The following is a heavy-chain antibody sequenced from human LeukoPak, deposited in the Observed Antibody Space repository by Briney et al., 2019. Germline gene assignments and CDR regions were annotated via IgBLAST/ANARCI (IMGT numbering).Heavy chain of an antibody. CDR3: ARDRTTYSSGWYFDY. CDR2: ISSSSSYI. V-gene: IGHV3-21*01. Sequence: PGGSLRLSCAASGFTFSSYNMNWVRQAPGKGLEWVSSISSSSSYIYYADSVKGRFTISRDNAKNSLYLQMNSLRAEDTAVYYCARDRTTYSSGWYFDYWGQGTLVTVSS. D-gene: IGHD6-19*01. CDR1: GFTFSSYN. J-gene: IGHJ4*02.